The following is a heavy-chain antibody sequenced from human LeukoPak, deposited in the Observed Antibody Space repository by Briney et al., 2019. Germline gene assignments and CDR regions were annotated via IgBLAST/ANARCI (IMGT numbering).Heavy chain of an antibody. V-gene: IGHV4-59*08. Sequence: SSETLSLTCTVSGGSISSYYWSWIRQPPGKGLEWIGYIYYSGSTNYNPSLKSRVTISVDTSKNQFSLKLSSVTAADTAVYYCARHELGRAHALPDYWGQGTLVTVSS. CDR2: IYYSGST. CDR3: ARHELGRAHALPDY. D-gene: IGHD1-26*01. J-gene: IGHJ4*02. CDR1: GGSISSYY.